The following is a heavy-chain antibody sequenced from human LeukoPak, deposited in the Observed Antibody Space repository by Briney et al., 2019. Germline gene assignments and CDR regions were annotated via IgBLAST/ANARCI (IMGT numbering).Heavy chain of an antibody. V-gene: IGHV3-23*01. Sequence: GGSLRLSCAASGFTFTDYAMTWVRQAPGRGLEWVSSIRGNGGGHFYADSVKGRFTISRDNSENMLFLQMNSLRADDAAVYYCAKDQIGVLPDAFDVWGQGAMVSVSS. CDR2: IRGNGGGH. J-gene: IGHJ3*01. D-gene: IGHD3-10*01. CDR1: GFTFTDYA. CDR3: AKDQIGVLPDAFDV.